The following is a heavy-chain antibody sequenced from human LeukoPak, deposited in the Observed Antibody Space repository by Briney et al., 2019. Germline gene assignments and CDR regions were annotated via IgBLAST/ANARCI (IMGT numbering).Heavy chain of an antibody. CDR1: GYTFTSYY. Sequence: ASVKVSCKASGYTFTSYYMHWVRQAPGQGLEWMGIINPSGGSTGYAQKFQGRVTMTRDMSTSTVYMELSSLRSEDTAVYYCARKGDYYDSSGDAFDIWGQGTMVTVSS. V-gene: IGHV1-46*01. CDR3: ARKGDYYDSSGDAFDI. CDR2: INPSGGST. D-gene: IGHD3-22*01. J-gene: IGHJ3*02.